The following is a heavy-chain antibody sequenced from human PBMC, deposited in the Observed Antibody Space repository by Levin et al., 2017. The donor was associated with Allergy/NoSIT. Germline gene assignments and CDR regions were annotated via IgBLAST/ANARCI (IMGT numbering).Heavy chain of an antibody. V-gene: IGHV1-3*01. CDR2: INAGNGNT. Sequence: GESLKISCKASGYTFTSYAMHWVRQAPGQRLEWMGWINAGNGNTKYSQKFQGRVTITRDTSASTAYMELSSLRSEDTAVYYCARSLDYSNYVYGYWGQGTLVTVSS. D-gene: IGHD4-11*01. J-gene: IGHJ4*02. CDR1: GYTFTSYA. CDR3: ARSLDYSNYVYGY.